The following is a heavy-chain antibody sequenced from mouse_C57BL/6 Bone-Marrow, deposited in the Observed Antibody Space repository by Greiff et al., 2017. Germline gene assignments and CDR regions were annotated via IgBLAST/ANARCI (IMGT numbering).Heavy chain of an antibody. CDR2: ISSGSSTI. D-gene: IGHD1-1*01. J-gene: IGHJ1*03. CDR3: ARDSYGSSYDWYFDV. CDR1: GFTFSDSG. Sequence: EVKVVESGGGLVKPGGSPKLSCAASGFTFSDSGMHWFRQAPEKGLDWVAYISSGSSTIYYADTVKGRFTISRDNAKTTLFLQMTSLRSEDTAMYYCARDSYGSSYDWYFDVWGTGTTVTVSS. V-gene: IGHV5-17*01.